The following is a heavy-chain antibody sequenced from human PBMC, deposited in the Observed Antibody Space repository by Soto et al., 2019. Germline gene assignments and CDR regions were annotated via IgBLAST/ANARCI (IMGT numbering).Heavy chain of an antibody. V-gene: IGHV3-30*18. J-gene: IGHJ6*02. CDR2: ISYDGSNK. D-gene: IGHD3-3*01. CDR3: AKDSSHITIFGVVMAPYGMDV. CDR1: GFTFSSYE. Sequence: XGSLRLSCPASGFTFSSYEMHWVRQAPGKGLDWVAVISYDGSNKYYADSVKGRFTISRDNSKNTLYLQMNSLRAEDTAVYYCAKDSSHITIFGVVMAPYGMDVWGQGTTVTVSS.